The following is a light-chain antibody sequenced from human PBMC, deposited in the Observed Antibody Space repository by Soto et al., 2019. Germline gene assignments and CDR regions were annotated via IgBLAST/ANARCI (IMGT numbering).Light chain of an antibody. CDR3: QQYNSYSRT. Sequence: DIQMTQSPSTLSASVGDRVTITCRASQSISNRLAWYQQKPGKAPNLLMYDASTLDSGVPSRFSGSGSGTDFTLTISSLQPDDFAPYFCQQYNSYSRTFGQGTKVAIK. CDR2: DAS. J-gene: IGKJ1*01. V-gene: IGKV1-5*01. CDR1: QSISNR.